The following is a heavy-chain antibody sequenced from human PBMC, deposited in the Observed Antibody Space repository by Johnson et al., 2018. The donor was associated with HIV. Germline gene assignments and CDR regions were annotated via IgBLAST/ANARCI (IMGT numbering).Heavy chain of an antibody. J-gene: IGHJ3*02. V-gene: IGHV3-30*02. CDR3: AGQGPATVGGKFRRGVES. D-gene: IGHD1-26*01. Sequence: QVQLVESGGGLIQPGGSLRLSCAASGFSVSSNYMSWVRQAPGKALEWVAFIRYDGSNKYYADSVKGRFTISSDNSKNTPSLQMNSLRAEDTAVYSCAGQGPATVGGKFRRGVESWGKGTMGTGSS. CDR2: IRYDGSNK. CDR1: GFSVSSNY.